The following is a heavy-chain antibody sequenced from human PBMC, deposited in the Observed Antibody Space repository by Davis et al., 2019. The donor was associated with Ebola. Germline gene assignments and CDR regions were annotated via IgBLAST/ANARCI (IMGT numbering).Heavy chain of an antibody. J-gene: IGHJ6*02. CDR3: ARARIAVAGTRNYYYYGMDV. D-gene: IGHD6-19*01. V-gene: IGHV3-7*04. Sequence: GESLKISCAASGFTFRSYGMYWVRQAPGKGLEWVANIKTDGTEGYYADSVKGRFTISRDNAKNSLYLQMNSLRAEDTAVYYCARARIAVAGTRNYYYYGMDVWGQGTTVTVSS. CDR2: IKTDGTEG. CDR1: GFTFRSYG.